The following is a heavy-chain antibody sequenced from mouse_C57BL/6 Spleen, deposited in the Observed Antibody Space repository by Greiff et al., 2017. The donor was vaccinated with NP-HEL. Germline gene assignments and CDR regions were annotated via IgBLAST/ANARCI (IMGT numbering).Heavy chain of an antibody. V-gene: IGHV10-1*01. CDR3: VRQGSNYAWFAY. J-gene: IGHJ3*01. Sequence: GGGLVQPKGSLKLSCAASGFSFNTYAMNWVRQAPGKGLEWVARIRSKSNNYATYYADSVKDRFTISRDDSESMLYLQMNNLKTEDTAMYYCVRQGSNYAWFAYWGQGTLVTVSA. D-gene: IGHD2-5*01. CDR1: GFSFNTYA. CDR2: IRSKSNNYAT.